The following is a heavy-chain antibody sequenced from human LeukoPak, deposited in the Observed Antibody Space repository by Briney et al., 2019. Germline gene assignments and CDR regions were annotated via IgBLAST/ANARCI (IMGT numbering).Heavy chain of an antibody. CDR2: INHSGST. CDR3: ARRTRLGELSLSTYFDY. D-gene: IGHD3-16*02. CDR1: GGSISNYY. J-gene: IGHJ4*02. V-gene: IGHV4-34*01. Sequence: SETLSLTCTVSGGSISNYYWSWIRQPPGKGLEWIGEINHSGSTNYNPSLKSRVTISVDTSKNQFSLKLSSVTAADTAVYYCARRTRLGELSLSTYFDYWGQGTLVTVSS.